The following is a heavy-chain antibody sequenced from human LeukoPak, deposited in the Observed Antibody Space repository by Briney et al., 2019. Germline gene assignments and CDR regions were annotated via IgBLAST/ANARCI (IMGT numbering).Heavy chain of an antibody. J-gene: IGHJ4*02. V-gene: IGHV4-59*01. Sequence: SGTLSLTCTVSGASISNYYWNWVRQSPGKGLEWIGYVYYTGATNYNPSLKSRVTISINTSKSQFYLQLNSVTTSDTAVYYCTRGSGFYPVGYWGQGTLVTVSS. D-gene: IGHD1-26*01. CDR1: GASISNYY. CDR2: VYYTGAT. CDR3: TRGSGFYPVGY.